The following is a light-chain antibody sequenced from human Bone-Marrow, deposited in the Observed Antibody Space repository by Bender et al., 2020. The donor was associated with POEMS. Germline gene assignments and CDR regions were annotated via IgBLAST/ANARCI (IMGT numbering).Light chain of an antibody. CDR1: NIEDKS. CDR3: QVWDSSSDQYV. CDR2: DDS. J-gene: IGLJ1*01. Sequence: SYVLTQPPSVSVAPGQTARISCGGNNIEDKSVHWYQLRPGQAPVLVVYDDSDRPSGIPERFSGSNSGNTATLTISRVEAGDEADYYCQVWDSSSDQYVFGRGTKVTVL. V-gene: IGLV3-21*02.